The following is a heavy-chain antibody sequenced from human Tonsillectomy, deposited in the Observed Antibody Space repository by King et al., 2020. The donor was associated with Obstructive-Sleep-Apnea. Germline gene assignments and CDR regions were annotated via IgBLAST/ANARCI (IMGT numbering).Heavy chain of an antibody. CDR2: INHSGST. D-gene: IGHD3-22*01. V-gene: IGHV4-34*01. Sequence: VQLQQWGAGLLKPSETLSLTCAVYGGSFSGYYWSWIRQPPGKGLEWIGEINHSGSTNYNPSLKSRVTISVDTSKNQFSLKLSSVTAADTAVYYCARGRRPIVVVRRINWFDPWGQGTLVTVSS. J-gene: IGHJ5*02. CDR1: GGSFSGYY. CDR3: ARGRRPIVVVRRINWFDP.